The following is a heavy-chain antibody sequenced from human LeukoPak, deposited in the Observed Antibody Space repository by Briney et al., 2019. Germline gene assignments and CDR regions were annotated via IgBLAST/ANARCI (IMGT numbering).Heavy chain of an antibody. Sequence: LETLSLTCTVSGGSISTRDYYWGWIRQPPGKGLEWIGSIDYSGSTYYSPSLKSRVTISVDTSKNQFSLKLNSVTAVDTAVYYCTRQAQWLAIDYWGQGTLVTVSS. CDR3: TRQAQWLAIDY. D-gene: IGHD6-19*01. V-gene: IGHV4-39*01. J-gene: IGHJ4*02. CDR2: IDYSGST. CDR1: GGSISTRDYY.